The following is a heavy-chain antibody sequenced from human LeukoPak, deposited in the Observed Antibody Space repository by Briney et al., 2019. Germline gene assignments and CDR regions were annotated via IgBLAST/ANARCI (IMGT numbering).Heavy chain of an antibody. Sequence: PGGSLRLSCAASGFTFNNYGMSWVRQAPGKGLEWVSGISGSGGNTYYADSVKGRFTISRDNSKKALYLQMNSLRAEDRAIYYCAKDMRTLDYFDYWGQGTLVTVSS. CDR3: AKDMRTLDYFDY. CDR2: ISGSGGNT. D-gene: IGHD1-1*01. V-gene: IGHV3-23*01. J-gene: IGHJ4*02. CDR1: GFTFNNYG.